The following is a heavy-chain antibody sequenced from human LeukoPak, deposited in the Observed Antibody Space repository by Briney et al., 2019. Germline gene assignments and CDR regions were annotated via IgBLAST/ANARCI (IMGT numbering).Heavy chain of an antibody. CDR3: AKDSYYYDTSGYDYFDY. D-gene: IGHD3-22*01. V-gene: IGHV3-23*01. CDR1: GFTFSTYA. CDR2: ISGSGGST. J-gene: IGHJ4*02. Sequence: GGSLRLSCAASGFTFSTYAMSWVCQAPGKGLEWVSTISGSGGSTYYADSVKGRFTISRDNSKNTLYLQMNNLRAEDTAVYYCAKDSYYYDTSGYDYFDYWGQGTLVTVSS.